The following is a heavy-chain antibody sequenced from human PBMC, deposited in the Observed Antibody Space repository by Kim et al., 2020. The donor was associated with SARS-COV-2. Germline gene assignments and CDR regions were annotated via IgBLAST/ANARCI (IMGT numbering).Heavy chain of an antibody. CDR2: INPRGGST. CDR1: GYTFTSYY. V-gene: IGHV1-46*01. J-gene: IGHJ3*02. Sequence: ASVKVSCKASGYTFTSYYMHWVRQAPGQGLEWMGIINPRGGSTSNAQKFQGRVTMSRDTSTSTVYMELSSLRSEDTAVYYCARMVRWELSSGWTTDAFDIWGQGTMVTVSS. D-gene: IGHD6-19*01. CDR3: ARMVRWELSSGWTTDAFDI.